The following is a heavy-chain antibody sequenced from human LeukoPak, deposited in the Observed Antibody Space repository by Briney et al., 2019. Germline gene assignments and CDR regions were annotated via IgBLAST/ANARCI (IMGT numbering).Heavy chain of an antibody. CDR3: TRHVSSATVTTDY. CDR1: GVTFSGSG. CDR2: IRSKANSYAT. J-gene: IGHJ4*02. Sequence: GGSLRLSCAASGVTFSGSGVHWVRQASGKGLEWVGRIRSKANSYATAYAASVKGRFTISRDDSKNTAYLQMNSLKTEDTAVYYCTRHVSSATVTTDYWGQGTLVTVSS. D-gene: IGHD4-17*01. V-gene: IGHV3-73*01.